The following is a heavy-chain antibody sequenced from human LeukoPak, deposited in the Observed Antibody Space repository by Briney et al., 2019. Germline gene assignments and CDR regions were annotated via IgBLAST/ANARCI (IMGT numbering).Heavy chain of an antibody. Sequence: GRSLRLSCAASGFTFSSYGMHWVRQAPGKGLEWVAVIPYDGSNKYYADSVKGRFTISRDNSKNTLYLQMNSLRAEDTAVYYCAKVEYYDILTGYGPFDYWGQGTLVTVSS. CDR1: GFTFSSYG. CDR3: AKVEYYDILTGYGPFDY. J-gene: IGHJ4*02. V-gene: IGHV3-30*18. D-gene: IGHD3-9*01. CDR2: IPYDGSNK.